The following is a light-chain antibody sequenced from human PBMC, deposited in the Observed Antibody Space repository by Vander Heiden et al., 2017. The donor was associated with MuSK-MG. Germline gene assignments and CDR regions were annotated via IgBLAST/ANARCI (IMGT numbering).Light chain of an antibody. CDR2: AAS. V-gene: IGKV1D-13*01. CDR1: QDISSA. Sequence: AIQLTQSPSSLSASVGDRVTITCRASQDISSALAWYQQKPGKAPKVLIYAASTLVSGVPLRFGGSGSGTEFTLTISSLQPEDFATYYCQQFINFPYTFGQGTKLEIK. J-gene: IGKJ2*01. CDR3: QQFINFPYT.